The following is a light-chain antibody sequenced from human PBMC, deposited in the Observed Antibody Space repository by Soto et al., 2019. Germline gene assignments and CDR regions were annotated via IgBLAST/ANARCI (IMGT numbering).Light chain of an antibody. J-gene: IGKJ1*01. CDR2: DAS. CDR1: ESVNNY. Sequence: ETVLTQSPATLSLSPGERATLSCRASESVNNYLAWYQQKPGQAPRLLIYDASSRATGIPARFSGTGSGTDFTLTISSLEPEVFAVYYCQQRTNWPPTFGQGTKVEIK. V-gene: IGKV3-11*01. CDR3: QQRTNWPPT.